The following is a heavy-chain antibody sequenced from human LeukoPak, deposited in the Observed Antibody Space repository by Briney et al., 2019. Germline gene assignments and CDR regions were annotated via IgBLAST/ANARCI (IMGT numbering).Heavy chain of an antibody. CDR2: IDYSGRA. V-gene: IGHV4-59*01. CDR3: ARALATMFFDY. Sequence: SETLSLTCTVSGVSLTNYYWTWLRQPPGKGLEWIGYIDYSGRANYSPSLKSRVTISLDTSNNQFSLKFNSVTAADTAVYYCARALATMFFDYWGQGTLVTVST. D-gene: IGHD5-12*01. CDR1: GVSLTNYY. J-gene: IGHJ4*02.